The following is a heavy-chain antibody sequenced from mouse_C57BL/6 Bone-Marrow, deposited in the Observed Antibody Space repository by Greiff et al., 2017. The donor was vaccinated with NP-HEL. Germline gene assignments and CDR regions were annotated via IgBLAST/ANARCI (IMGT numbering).Heavy chain of an antibody. Sequence: QVQLQQSGAELMKPGASVKLSCKATGYTFTGYWIEWVKQRPGHGLEWIGEILPGSGSTNYNEKLKGKATFTADTSSNTAYMQLSSLTTEDSAIYYCARGEVVTTGNYYAMDYWGQGTSVTVSS. V-gene: IGHV1-9*01. CDR1: GYTFTGYW. D-gene: IGHD2-2*01. CDR2: ILPGSGST. J-gene: IGHJ4*01. CDR3: ARGEVVTTGNYYAMDY.